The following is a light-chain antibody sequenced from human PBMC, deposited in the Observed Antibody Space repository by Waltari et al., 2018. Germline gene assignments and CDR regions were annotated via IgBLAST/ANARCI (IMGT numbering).Light chain of an antibody. CDR1: SGHSSNV. CDR3: QTGGHGTWV. J-gene: IGLJ3*02. CDR2: VNSDGIH. Sequence: QLVLTQSPSASASLGASVKLTCTLSSGHSSNVIACHQQQPAKGPRYLMKVNSDGIHSKWDEIPDRFSGSSSGAERYLTISSLQSEDEADYYCQTGGHGTWVFGGGTKLTVL. V-gene: IGLV4-69*01.